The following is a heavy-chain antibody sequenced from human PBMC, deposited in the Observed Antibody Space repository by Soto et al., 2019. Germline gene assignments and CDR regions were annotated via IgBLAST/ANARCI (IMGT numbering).Heavy chain of an antibody. J-gene: IGHJ6*02. V-gene: IGHV5-51*01. Sequence: GESLKISCKGSGYSFTSYWIGWVRQMPGKGLEWMGIIYPGDSDTRYSPSFQGQVTISADKSISTAYLQWSSLKASDTAMYYCARSDYGDYEFGYYYGMDVWGQGTTVTVSS. CDR2: IYPGDSDT. D-gene: IGHD4-17*01. CDR1: GYSFTSYW. CDR3: ARSDYGDYEFGYYYGMDV.